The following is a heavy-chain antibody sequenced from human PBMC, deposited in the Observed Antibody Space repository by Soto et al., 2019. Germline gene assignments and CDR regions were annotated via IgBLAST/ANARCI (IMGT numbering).Heavy chain of an antibody. CDR1: GYTFTSYA. Sequence: GASVKVSCKASGYTFTSYAMHWVRQAPGHRLEWMGWINAGNGNTKYSQKFQGRVTITRDTSASTAYMELSSLRSEDTAVYYCARGPLTTVIRYYYYYGMDVWGQGTTVTVSS. CDR2: INAGNGNT. J-gene: IGHJ6*02. D-gene: IGHD4-17*01. V-gene: IGHV1-3*01. CDR3: ARGPLTTVIRYYYYYGMDV.